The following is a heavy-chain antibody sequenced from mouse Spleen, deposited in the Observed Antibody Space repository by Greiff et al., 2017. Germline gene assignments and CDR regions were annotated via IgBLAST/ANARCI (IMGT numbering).Heavy chain of an antibody. CDR1: GFTFSDYY. Sequence: EVQVVESEGGLVQPGSSMKLSCTASGFTFSDYYMAWVRQVPEKGLEWVANINYDGSSTYYLDSLKSRFIISRDNAKNILYLQMSSLKSEDTATYYCARDYGSSYGFDYWGQGTTLTVSS. J-gene: IGHJ2*01. CDR3: ARDYGSSYGFDY. CDR2: INYDGSST. D-gene: IGHD1-1*01. V-gene: IGHV5-16*01.